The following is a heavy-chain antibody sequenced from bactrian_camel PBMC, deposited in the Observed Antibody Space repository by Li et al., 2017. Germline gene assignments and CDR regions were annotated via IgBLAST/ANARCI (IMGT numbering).Heavy chain of an antibody. V-gene: IGHV3S1*01. J-gene: IGHJ6*01. D-gene: IGHD5*01. CDR2: INTGDGTT. Sequence: HVQLVESGGGLVQPGGSLRLSCAADGFTFNDAWMYWVRQAPGKGFECLSHINTGDGTTLYAASVKDRFTISRDNAKNTAYLETNTLKSEDTALYYCATDYGLGVFGYWGQGTQVTVS. CDR3: ATDYGLGVFGY. CDR1: GFTFNDAW.